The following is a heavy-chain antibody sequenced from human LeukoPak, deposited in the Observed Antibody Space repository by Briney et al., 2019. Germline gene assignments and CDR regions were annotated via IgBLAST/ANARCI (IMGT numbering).Heavy chain of an antibody. J-gene: IGHJ3*02. D-gene: IGHD6-13*01. CDR2: IWYDGSNK. CDR1: GFTFSSYG. CDR3: AKGRIAAAGDAFDI. V-gene: IGHV3-33*06. Sequence: GGSLRLSCAASGFTFSSYGMHWVRQAPGKGLEWVAVIWYDGSNKYYADSVKGRFTISRDNSKNTLYLQMNSLRAEDTAVYYCAKGRIAAAGDAFDIWGQGTMVTVSS.